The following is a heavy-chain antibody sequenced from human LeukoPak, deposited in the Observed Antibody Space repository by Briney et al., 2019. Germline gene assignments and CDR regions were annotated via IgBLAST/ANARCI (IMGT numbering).Heavy chain of an antibody. CDR1: GFTVSDYY. CDR2: IRDSGEA. J-gene: IGHJ4*02. D-gene: IGHD1-14*01. V-gene: IGHV3-66*03. Sequence: AGSLSLSCAVSGFTVSDYYVSWVRQAPGKGLEWVGLIRDSGEAFYADFARGRFAISRDESENTLSLQLNSLTAEDTAVYFCSRERTAIQDLVKCNRGGQGTPV. CDR3: SRERTAIQDLVKCNR.